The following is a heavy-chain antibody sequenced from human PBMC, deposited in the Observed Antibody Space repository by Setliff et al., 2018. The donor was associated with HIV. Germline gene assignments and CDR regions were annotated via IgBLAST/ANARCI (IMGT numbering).Heavy chain of an antibody. D-gene: IGHD1-26*01. J-gene: IGHJ3*02. V-gene: IGHV4-61*09. CDR2: IYTTGST. Sequence: NPSETLSLTCTVSGGSIGSGSHYWSWIRQPAGKGLEWIGHIYTTGSTNYNPSLKSRVTISADTSNNQFSLRLTSMTAADTAVYYCAKTSVGATGLYAFDIWGQGTMVT. CDR3: AKTSVGATGLYAFDI. CDR1: GGSIGSGSHY.